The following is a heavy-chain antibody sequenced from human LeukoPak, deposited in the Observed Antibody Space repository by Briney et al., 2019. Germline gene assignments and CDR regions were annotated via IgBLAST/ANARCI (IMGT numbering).Heavy chain of an antibody. V-gene: IGHV4-59*01. CDR3: ARFEYCSSTSCGGYYYYGVDV. D-gene: IGHD2-2*01. Sequence: SETLSLTCTVSGGSISSYYWSCIRQPPGKGLEWIGYMHYSGRTNYNPSLKSRATISIDTSKNQFSLKLSSVAAADTAVYYCARFEYCSSTSCGGYYYYGVDVWGQGTTVTVSS. CDR1: GGSISSYY. CDR2: MHYSGRT. J-gene: IGHJ6*02.